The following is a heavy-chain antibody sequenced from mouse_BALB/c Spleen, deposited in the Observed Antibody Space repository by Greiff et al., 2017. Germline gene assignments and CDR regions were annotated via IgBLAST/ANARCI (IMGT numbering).Heavy chain of an antibody. V-gene: IGHV3-8*02. CDR1: GDSITSGY. D-gene: IGHD1-2*01. CDR2: ISYSGST. CDR3: ASPHYYGYERLAY. Sequence: DVKLVESGPSLVKPSQTLSLTCSVTGDSITSGYWNWIRKFPGNKLEYMGYISYSGSTYYNPSLKSRISITRDTSKNQYYLQLNSVTTEDTATYYCASPHYYGYERLAYWGQGTLVTVSA. J-gene: IGHJ3*01.